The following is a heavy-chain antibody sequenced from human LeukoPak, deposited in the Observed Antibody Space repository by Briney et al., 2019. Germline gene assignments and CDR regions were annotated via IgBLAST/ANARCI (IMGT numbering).Heavy chain of an antibody. J-gene: IGHJ4*02. D-gene: IGHD6-19*01. Sequence: RASVKVPCKASGYTFTGYYMHWVRQAPGKGLEWVSSISTSSTYIYYADSVKGRFTISRDNAKNSLYLQMNSLRAEDTAVYYCARTKVDAVAGNYYFDYWGQGTLVTVSS. CDR3: ARTKVDAVAGNYYFDY. CDR2: ISTSSTYI. V-gene: IGHV3-21*01. CDR1: GYTFTGYY.